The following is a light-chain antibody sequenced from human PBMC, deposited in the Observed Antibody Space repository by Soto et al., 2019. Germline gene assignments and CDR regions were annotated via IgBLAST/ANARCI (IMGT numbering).Light chain of an antibody. V-gene: IGLV2-11*01. J-gene: IGLJ1*01. Sequence: QSALTQPRSVSGSPGQSVTISCTGTSSDVGGYNYVSWYQQHPGKDPKLMIYDVSKRPSGVPDRFSGSKSGNTASLTISGLQAEDEADYYCCSYAGSHSLYVFGTGTKLTVL. CDR2: DVS. CDR1: SSDVGGYNY. CDR3: CSYAGSHSLYV.